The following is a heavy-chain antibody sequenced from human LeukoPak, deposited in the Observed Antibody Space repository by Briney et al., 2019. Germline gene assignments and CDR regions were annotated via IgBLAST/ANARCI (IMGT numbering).Heavy chain of an antibody. CDR3: TTTTTVVTGY. V-gene: IGHV3-30-3*01. J-gene: IGHJ4*02. CDR2: ISYGVSNK. D-gene: IGHD4-23*01. Sequence: GGSLRLSCAASRFTFSTYTMHWVRQAPGKGLEWVAAISYGVSNKYYADSVKGRFTISRDNSKNTLYLQMNSLKTEDTAVYYCTTTTTVVTGYWGQGTLVSVSS. CDR1: RFTFSTYT.